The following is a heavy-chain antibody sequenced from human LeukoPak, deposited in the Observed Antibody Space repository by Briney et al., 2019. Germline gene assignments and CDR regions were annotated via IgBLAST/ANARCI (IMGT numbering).Heavy chain of an antibody. CDR3: TRDRRAMDPFDY. CDR2: INPNSGGT. Sequence: ASVKVSCKASGYTFTGYYMHWVRQAPGQGLERMGWINPNSGGTNYAQRFQGRVTMTRDTSISTVYMELSRLRSDDTAVYYCTRDRRAMDPFDYWGQGTLVTVSS. D-gene: IGHD5-18*01. J-gene: IGHJ4*02. CDR1: GYTFTGYY. V-gene: IGHV1-2*02.